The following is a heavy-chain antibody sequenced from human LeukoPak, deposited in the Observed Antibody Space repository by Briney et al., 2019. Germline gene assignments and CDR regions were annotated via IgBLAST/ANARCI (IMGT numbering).Heavy chain of an antibody. J-gene: IGHJ3*02. D-gene: IGHD1-26*01. CDR2: ISSSSSYI. CDR1: GFTFSSYS. V-gene: IGHV3-21*01. Sequence: SGGSLRLSCAASGFTFSSYSMNWVRQAPGKGLEWVSSISSSSSYIYYADSVKGRFTISGDNAKNSLYLQMNSLRAEDTAVYYCARRGVLGAKVFDIWGQGTMVTVSS. CDR3: ARRGVLGAKVFDI.